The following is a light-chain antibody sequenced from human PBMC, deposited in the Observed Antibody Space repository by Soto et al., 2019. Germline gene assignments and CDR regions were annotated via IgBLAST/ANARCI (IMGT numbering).Light chain of an antibody. V-gene: IGLV2-14*01. Sequence: QSALTQPASVSGSPGQSITISCTGTSSDVGGYNYVSWYQHHPGKAPKLMIYDVSNRPSGVSNRFSGSKSGNTASLTISGLQAEDEADYYCSSYTGSSTPCVFGTGTKVTVL. CDR1: SSDVGGYNY. CDR2: DVS. J-gene: IGLJ1*01. CDR3: SSYTGSSTPCV.